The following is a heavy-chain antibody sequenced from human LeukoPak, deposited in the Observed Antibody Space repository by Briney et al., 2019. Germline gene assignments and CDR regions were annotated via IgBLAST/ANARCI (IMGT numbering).Heavy chain of an antibody. J-gene: IGHJ4*02. CDR3: ARPPSAGYGYFED. CDR1: GDSIRRFF. CDR2: FYYTGST. Sequence: SETLSLTCTVSGDSIRRFFWSWVRQPPGKGLEWIGFFYYTGSTNYNPSLKSRVSISVDTSTNQLSLNLTSVTAADTAVYYCARPPSAGYGYFEDWGQGALVTVSS. V-gene: IGHV4-59*01. D-gene: IGHD5-12*01.